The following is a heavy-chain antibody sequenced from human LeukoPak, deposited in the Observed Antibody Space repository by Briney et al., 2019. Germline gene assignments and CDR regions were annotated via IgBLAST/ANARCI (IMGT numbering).Heavy chain of an antibody. CDR2: ISWNSGSI. V-gene: IGHV3-9*01. D-gene: IGHD3-16*02. Sequence: GGSLRLSCAASGFTFDDYAMHWVRQAPGKGLEWVSGISWNSGSIGYADSVKGRFTISRDNAKNSLYLQMNSLRAEDTALYYCAKVRLRLGELSLYLDYWGPGTLVTVSS. J-gene: IGHJ4*02. CDR1: GFTFDDYA. CDR3: AKVRLRLGELSLYLDY.